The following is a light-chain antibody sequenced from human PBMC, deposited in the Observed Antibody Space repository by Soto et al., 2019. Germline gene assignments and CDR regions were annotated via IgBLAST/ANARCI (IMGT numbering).Light chain of an antibody. CDR2: WAS. Sequence: EIVMTQSPDSLAVSLGERATINCKSSQSLLYSTNNKNYLAWFQQKPGQAPNLLIYWASIREAGVPDRFSGSESGTDFTLTNSSPQAEDVAVYYCEEYADTPFTSGPGTKVDI. V-gene: IGKV4-1*01. J-gene: IGKJ3*01. CDR1: QSLLYSTNNKNY. CDR3: EEYADTPFT.